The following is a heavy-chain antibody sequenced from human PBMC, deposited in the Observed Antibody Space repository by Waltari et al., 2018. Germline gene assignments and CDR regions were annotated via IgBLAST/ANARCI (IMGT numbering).Heavy chain of an antibody. D-gene: IGHD7-27*01. CDR2: IYTSGST. V-gene: IGHV4-61*09. CDR1: GGSISSGSYY. CDR3: ATSLTGAFDY. Sequence: QVQLQESGPGLVKPSQTLSLTCTVSGGSISSGSYYWSWIRQPAGKGLEWIGYIYTSGSTNYNPSLKSRVTISVDTSKNQFSLKLSSVTAADTAVYYCATSLTGAFDYWGQGTLVTVSS. J-gene: IGHJ4*02.